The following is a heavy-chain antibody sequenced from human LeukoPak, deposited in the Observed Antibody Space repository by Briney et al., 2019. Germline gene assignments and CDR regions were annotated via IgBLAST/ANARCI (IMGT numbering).Heavy chain of an antibody. CDR2: IYTSGST. V-gene: IGHV4-61*02. J-gene: IGHJ3*02. D-gene: IGHD5-24*01. CDR1: GGSISSGSYY. CDR3: ARASQEIATIPAFDI. Sequence: SETLSLTCTVSGGSISSGSYYWSWIRQPAGKGLEWIGRIYTSGSTNYNPSLKSRVTISVDTSKNQFSLKLSSVTAADTAVYYCARASQEIATIPAFDIWGQGTMVTVSS.